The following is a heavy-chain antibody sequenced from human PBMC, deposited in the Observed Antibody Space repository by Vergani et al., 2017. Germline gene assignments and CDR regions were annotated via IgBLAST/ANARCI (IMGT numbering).Heavy chain of an antibody. CDR1: GGSISSSSYY. D-gene: IGHD3-22*01. V-gene: IGHV4-39*01. CDR2: IYYSGST. Sequence: QVQLQESGPGLVKPSETLSLTCTVSGGSISSSSYYWGWIRQPPGKGLEWIGSIYYSGSTYYNPSLKSRVTISVDTSKNQFSLKLSSVTAADTAVYYCANYFDSSGYPVWGYYFDYWGQGTLVTVSS. CDR3: ANYFDSSGYPVWGYYFDY. J-gene: IGHJ4*02.